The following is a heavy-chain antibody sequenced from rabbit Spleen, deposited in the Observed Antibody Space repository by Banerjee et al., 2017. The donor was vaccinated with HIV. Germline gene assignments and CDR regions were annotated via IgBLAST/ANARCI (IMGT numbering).Heavy chain of an antibody. CDR1: GFSFSSGW. D-gene: IGHD4-1*01. V-gene: IGHV1S45*01. CDR3: ARETSSGWGIVSFYFSL. CDR2: IYAGNSGAT. J-gene: IGHJ4*01. Sequence: QEQLEESGGDLVKPEGSLTLTCKASGFSFSSGWMCWVRQAPGKGLEWIASIYAGNSGATYSATWAKGRFTISKTSSTTVTLQMTSLTVADTATYFCARETSSGWGIVSFYFSLWGPGTLVTVS.